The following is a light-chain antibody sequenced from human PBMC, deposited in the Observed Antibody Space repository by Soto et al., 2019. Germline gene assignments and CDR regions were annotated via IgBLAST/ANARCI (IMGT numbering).Light chain of an antibody. CDR1: QNIGTS. J-gene: IGKJ2*01. CDR3: QQSSFTGYT. CDR2: AAS. V-gene: IGKV1-39*01. Sequence: DIQMTQSPSSLSASVGDRVTITCRASQNIGTSLNWYQQRPGKAPQVLIYAASSLQSGVSSRFRGSGSGTNFTLTVSSLQPEDFAIYYCQQSSFTGYTFGQGTNQDIK.